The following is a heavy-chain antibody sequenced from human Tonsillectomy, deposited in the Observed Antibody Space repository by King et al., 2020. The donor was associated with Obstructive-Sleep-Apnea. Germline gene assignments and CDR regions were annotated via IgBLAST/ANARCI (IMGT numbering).Heavy chain of an antibody. Sequence: QLQESGPGLVKPSQTLSLTCTVSGGSISSGDYYWSWIRQPPGKGLEWIGYIYYSGSTYYNPSLKSLVTISVDTSKNQFSLKLSSVTAADTAVYYCAREDSSGYGGGIFDYWGQGTLVTVSS. V-gene: IGHV4-30-4*01. CDR2: IYYSGST. CDR3: AREDSSGYGGGIFDY. J-gene: IGHJ4*02. D-gene: IGHD3-22*01. CDR1: GGSISSGDYY.